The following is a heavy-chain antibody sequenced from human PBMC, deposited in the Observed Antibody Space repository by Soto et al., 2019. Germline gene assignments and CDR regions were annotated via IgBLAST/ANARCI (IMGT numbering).Heavy chain of an antibody. Sequence: VGSLRLSCAASGFTVSSNYMSWVRQAPGKGLEWVSVIYSGGSTYYADSVKGRFTISRDNSKNTLYLQMNSLRAEDTAVYYCARDPDTAMAPYYFDYWGQGTLVTVSS. CDR2: IYSGGST. CDR3: ARDPDTAMAPYYFDY. CDR1: GFTVSSNY. V-gene: IGHV3-66*01. J-gene: IGHJ4*02. D-gene: IGHD5-18*01.